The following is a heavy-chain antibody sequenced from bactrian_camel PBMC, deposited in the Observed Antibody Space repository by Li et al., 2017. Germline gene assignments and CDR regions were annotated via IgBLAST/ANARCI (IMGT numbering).Heavy chain of an antibody. Sequence: VQLVESGGGLVQPGGSLRLSCAASGFSFSTTFMSWIRQAPGKGLEWVSDINSSGRSTNYADSVKGRFTISKDSAKNTLYLEMNSLKPEDTDMYYCAACSDPFFGQGTQVTVS. J-gene: IGHJ4*01. CDR2: INSSGRST. D-gene: IGHD3*01. V-gene: IGHV3S40*01. CDR1: GFSFSTTF.